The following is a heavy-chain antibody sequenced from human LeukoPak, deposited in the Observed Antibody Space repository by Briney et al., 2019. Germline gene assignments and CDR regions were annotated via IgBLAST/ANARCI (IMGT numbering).Heavy chain of an antibody. J-gene: IGHJ4*02. CDR3: ARGVYGSSCGY. CDR1: GFTFSSYW. D-gene: IGHD6-13*01. Sequence: GGSLRPSCVASGFTFSSYWMHWVRQAPGKGLVWVSRINGDGSSTSYADSVKGRFTISRDNAKNTLYLQMNSLRAEDTAVYYCARGVYGSSCGYWGQGTLVTVSS. V-gene: IGHV3-74*01. CDR2: INGDGSST.